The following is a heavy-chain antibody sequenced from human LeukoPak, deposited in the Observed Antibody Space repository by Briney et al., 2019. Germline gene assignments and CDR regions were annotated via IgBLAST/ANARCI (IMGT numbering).Heavy chain of an antibody. D-gene: IGHD6-19*01. CDR3: ARVGSSGWYEADY. CDR1: GGSISSGDYY. J-gene: IGHJ4*02. CDR2: IYYSGST. Sequence: PSETLSLTCTVSGGSISSGDYYWNWIRQPPGKGLEWIGYIYYSGSTNYNPSLKSRVTISVDTSKNQFSLKLSSVTAADTAVYYCARVGSSGWYEADYWGQGTLVTVSS. V-gene: IGHV4-61*08.